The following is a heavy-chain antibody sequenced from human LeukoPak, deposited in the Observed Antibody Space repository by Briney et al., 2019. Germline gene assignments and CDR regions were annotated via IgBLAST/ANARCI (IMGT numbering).Heavy chain of an antibody. Sequence: GGSLRLSCAASGFTFSNYDMHWVRQAPGKGLEWVAVISYDGSNKYYADSVKGRFTISRDNSENTLYLQMDSLRAEDTAVYYCARDPGVRWLVGFDYWGQGTLVTVSS. D-gene: IGHD6-19*01. J-gene: IGHJ4*02. CDR3: ARDPGVRWLVGFDY. V-gene: IGHV3-30*03. CDR2: ISYDGSNK. CDR1: GFTFSNYD.